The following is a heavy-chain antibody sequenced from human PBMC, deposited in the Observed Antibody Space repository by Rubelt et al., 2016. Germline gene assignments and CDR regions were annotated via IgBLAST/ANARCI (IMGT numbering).Heavy chain of an antibody. D-gene: IGHD4-17*01. V-gene: IGHV4-38-2*02. J-gene: IGHJ5*02. Sequence: QGQLQESGPGLVKPSETLSLTCTVSGGSVSSNYYWGWIRQTPGKGLEWIGSIHYTGSTFYDPSLQSRVTISVDTSKNQSSLRLTSVTAADTAGYDCAVRTNWFDPWGQGTLVTVSS. CDR1: GGSVSSNYY. CDR3: AVRTNWFDP. CDR2: IHYTGST.